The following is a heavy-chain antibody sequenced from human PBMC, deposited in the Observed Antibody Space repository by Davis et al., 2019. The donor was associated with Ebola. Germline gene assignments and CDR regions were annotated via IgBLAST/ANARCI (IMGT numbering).Heavy chain of an antibody. CDR3: AKDSGWAMSP. CDR2: IKQDGSEK. J-gene: IGHJ5*02. Sequence: PGGSLRLSCAASGFRISNSWMGWVRQAPGKGLEWVGKIKQDGSEKHYVDSVKGRFTISRDNAKSSLYLEMNSLRAEDTAVYYCAKDSGWAMSPWGQGTLVTVSS. D-gene: IGHD6-19*01. V-gene: IGHV3-7*01. CDR1: GFRISNSW.